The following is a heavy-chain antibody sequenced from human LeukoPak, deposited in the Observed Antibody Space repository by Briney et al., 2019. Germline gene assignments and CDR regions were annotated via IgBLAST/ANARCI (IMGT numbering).Heavy chain of an antibody. D-gene: IGHD2-2*01. CDR2: INPNSGGT. Sequence: RASVKVSRKASGYTFTGYYMHWVRQAPGQGLEWMGWINPNSGGTNYAQKFQGRVTMTRDTSISTAYMELSRLRSDDTAVYYCARGPETSYTKYYYYYYMDVWGKGTTVTVSS. CDR1: GYTFTGYY. J-gene: IGHJ6*03. CDR3: ARGPETSYTKYYYYYYMDV. V-gene: IGHV1-2*02.